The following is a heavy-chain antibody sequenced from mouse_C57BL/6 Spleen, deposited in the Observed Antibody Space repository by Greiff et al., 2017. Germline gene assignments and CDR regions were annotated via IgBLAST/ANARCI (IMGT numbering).Heavy chain of an antibody. CDR1: GYTFTSYW. CDR2: IHPNSGST. Sequence: VQLQQPGAELVKPGASVKLSCKASGYTFTSYWMHWVKQRPGQGLEWIGMIHPNSGSTNYNEKFKSKATLTVDKSSSTAYMQLSSLTSEDSAVYYCARDTTVVAGDYWGQGTTLTVSS. V-gene: IGHV1-64*01. CDR3: ARDTTVVAGDY. D-gene: IGHD1-1*01. J-gene: IGHJ2*01.